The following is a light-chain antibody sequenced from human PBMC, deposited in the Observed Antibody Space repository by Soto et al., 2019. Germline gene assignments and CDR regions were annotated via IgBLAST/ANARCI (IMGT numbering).Light chain of an antibody. CDR1: SSDVGGYNY. V-gene: IGLV2-14*01. CDR2: DVS. Sequence: QSALTQPASVSGSPGQSITISCTGTSSDVGGYNYVSWYLQHPGKAPKLMIYDVSNRPSGVSNRFSCSKSGNTASLTISGLQAEDEADYYCSSYPSSSTVVFGGGTKLTVL. CDR3: SSYPSSSTVV. J-gene: IGLJ2*01.